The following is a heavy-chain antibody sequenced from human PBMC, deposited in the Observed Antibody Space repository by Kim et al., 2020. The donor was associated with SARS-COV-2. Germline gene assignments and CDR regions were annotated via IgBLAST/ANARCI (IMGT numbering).Heavy chain of an antibody. J-gene: IGHJ4*02. CDR3: ARNPTSGYYDSSGYSSDY. D-gene: IGHD3-22*01. CDR1: GGSISSGSYY. Sequence: SETLSLTCTVSGGSISSGSYYWSWIRQPAGKGLEWIGRIYTSGSTNYNPSLKSRVTISVDTSKNQFSLKLSSVTAADTAVYYCARNPTSGYYDSSGYSSDYWGQGTLVTVSS. CDR2: IYTSGST. V-gene: IGHV4-61*02.